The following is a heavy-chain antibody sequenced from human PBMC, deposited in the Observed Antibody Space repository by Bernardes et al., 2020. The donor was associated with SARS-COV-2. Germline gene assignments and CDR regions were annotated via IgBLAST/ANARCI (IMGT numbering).Heavy chain of an antibody. Sequence: ASVKVSCKVSGYTLTELSMHWVRQAPGKGLEWMGGFDPEDGETIYAQKFQGRVTITEDTSTDTAYMELSSLRSEDTAVYYCATALAIFGVVTDYYYYYGMDVWGQGTTVTVSS. D-gene: IGHD3-3*02. J-gene: IGHJ6*02. CDR1: GYTLTELS. V-gene: IGHV1-24*01. CDR3: ATALAIFGVVTDYYYYYGMDV. CDR2: FDPEDGET.